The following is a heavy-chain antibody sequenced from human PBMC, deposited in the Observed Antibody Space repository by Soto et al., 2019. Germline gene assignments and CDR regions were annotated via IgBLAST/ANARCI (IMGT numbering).Heavy chain of an antibody. CDR1: GYSFTSYW. CDR3: AMVVPAAINYYGMDV. CDR2: IDPSDSYT. D-gene: IGHD2-2*02. V-gene: IGHV5-10-1*01. Sequence: GESLKISCKGSGYSFTSYWISWVRQMPGKGLEWMGRIDPSDSYTNYSPSFQGHVTISADKSISTAYLQWSSPKASDTAMYYCAMVVPAAINYYGMDVWGQGTTVTVSS. J-gene: IGHJ6*02.